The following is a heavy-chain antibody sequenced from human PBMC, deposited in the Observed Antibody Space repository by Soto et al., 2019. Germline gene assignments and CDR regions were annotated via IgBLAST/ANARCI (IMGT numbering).Heavy chain of an antibody. CDR1: GGSFSGYY. CDR2: INHSGST. J-gene: IGHJ6*02. D-gene: IGHD2-21*02. CDR3: ARVTGRYYYGMDV. Sequence: QVQLQQWGAGLLKPSETLSLTCAVYGGSFSGYYWSWIRQPPGKGLEWIGEINHSGSTNYNPSLKSRVTISVDTSKNQSSRKLSPVTAAGPAGYFCARVTGRYYYGMDVWGQGTTVTVSS. V-gene: IGHV4-34*01.